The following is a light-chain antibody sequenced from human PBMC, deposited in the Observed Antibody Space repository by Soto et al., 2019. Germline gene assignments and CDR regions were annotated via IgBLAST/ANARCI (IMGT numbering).Light chain of an antibody. CDR1: SCNVGAGYD. V-gene: IGLV1-40*01. CDR3: QSSDSSLSAVV. CDR2: GNS. Sequence: QSVLTQPPSVSGAPGQRVTISCTGSSCNVGAGYDVSWYQQLPGTAPKLLIYGNSNRPSGVPDRFSGSKSGTSASLAITGLQAEDEADYYCQSSDSSLSAVVFGGGTKLTVL. J-gene: IGLJ2*01.